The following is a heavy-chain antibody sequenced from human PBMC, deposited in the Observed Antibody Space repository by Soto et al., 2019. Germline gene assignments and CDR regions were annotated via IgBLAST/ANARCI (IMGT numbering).Heavy chain of an antibody. CDR1: GGSISSGVYY. CDR3: ARVRGNWFAP. V-gene: IGHV4-31*03. J-gene: IGHJ5*02. Sequence: SETLSLTCTVSGGSISSGVYYWSWIRQHPGKGLEWIGYIYYSGSTYYNPSLKSRVTISVDTSKNQFSLKLSSVTAADTAVYYCARVRGNWFAPWGQGTLVTVSS. CDR2: IYYSGST.